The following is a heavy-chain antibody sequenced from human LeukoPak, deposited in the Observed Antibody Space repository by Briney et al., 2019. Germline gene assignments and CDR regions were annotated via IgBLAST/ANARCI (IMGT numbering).Heavy chain of an antibody. CDR2: ISAYNGNT. CDR1: GYTFTSYD. D-gene: IGHD3-3*01. CDR3: ARVVTIFGVVSPYAFDI. V-gene: IGHV1-18*01. J-gene: IGHJ3*02. Sequence: ASVKVSCKASGYTFTSYDINWVRQAPGQGLEWMGWISAYNGNTNYAQKLQGRVTMTTDTSTSTAYMELRSLRSDDTAVYYCARVVTIFGVVSPYAFDIWGQGTMVTVSS.